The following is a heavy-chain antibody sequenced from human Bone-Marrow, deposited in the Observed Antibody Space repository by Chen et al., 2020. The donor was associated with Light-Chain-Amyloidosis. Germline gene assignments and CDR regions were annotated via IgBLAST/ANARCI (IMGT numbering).Heavy chain of an antibody. CDR3: ASFTYPQH. J-gene: IGHJ1*01. D-gene: IGHD3-10*01. CDR1: GFTCSRYS. CDR2: ISSSSSYI. V-gene: IGHV3-21*01. Sequence: EAQLVESGGGLVTPGGSLRHSCAASGFTCSRYSMNWVRQAPGRELEWVSSISSSSSYIYDADSVNGRFTISRDNVKNSLYRQMNSLGAEDAAVYYCASFTYPQHWGQGTLVTVSS.